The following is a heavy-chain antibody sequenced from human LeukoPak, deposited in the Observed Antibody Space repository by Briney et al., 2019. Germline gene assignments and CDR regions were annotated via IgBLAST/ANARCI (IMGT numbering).Heavy chain of an antibody. CDR2: ISGSGSST. CDR3: AKQASGSYDY. D-gene: IGHD1-26*01. V-gene: IGHV3-23*01. J-gene: IGHJ4*02. CDR1: GFNFSSYA. Sequence: PGGSLRLSCAASGFNFSSYAMSWVRQAPGMGLEWVSAISGSGSSTYYADSVKGRFAISRDTSKNTLYLQMNSLSAEDTAVYFCAKQASGSYDYWGQGTLVTVSS.